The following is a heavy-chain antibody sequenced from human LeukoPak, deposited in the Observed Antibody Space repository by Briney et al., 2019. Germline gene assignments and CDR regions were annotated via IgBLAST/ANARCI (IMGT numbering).Heavy chain of an antibody. CDR1: GYTFTSYG. CDR2: ISAYNGNT. J-gene: IGHJ4*02. V-gene: IGHV1-18*01. D-gene: IGHD3-10*01. Sequence: ASVKVSCKASGYTFTSYGISWVRQAPGQGLEWMGWISAYNGNTNYAQKLQGRVTMTTDTSTSTAYMELRSLRSDDTAVYYCAREGLSYYGSGSYYRTPNFDYWGQGTLVTVSS. CDR3: AREGLSYYGSGSYYRTPNFDY.